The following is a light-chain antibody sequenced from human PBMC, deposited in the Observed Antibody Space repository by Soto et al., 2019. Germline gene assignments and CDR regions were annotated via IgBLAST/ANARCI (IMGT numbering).Light chain of an antibody. CDR1: SGSIASNY. CDR3: QSYDSSSVI. J-gene: IGLJ2*01. CDR2: EDD. V-gene: IGLV6-57*03. Sequence: NFMLTQPHSVSESPGKTVTISCTRTSGSIASNYVQWSQQRPGSAPTTLIFEDDHRPSGVPDRFSGSIDGSSNSASLTISGLKAEDEADYYWQSYDSSSVIFGGGTKLTVL.